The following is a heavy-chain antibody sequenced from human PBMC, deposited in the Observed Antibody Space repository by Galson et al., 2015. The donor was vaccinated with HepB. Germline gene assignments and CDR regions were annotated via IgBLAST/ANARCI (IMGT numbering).Heavy chain of an antibody. D-gene: IGHD2-15*01. V-gene: IGHV1-69*10. CDR3: ARDDPYFSGSSCYFGY. J-gene: IGHJ4*02. CDR2: IMPSFGVP. Sequence: SVKVSCKASGDTLRSYTLTWVRQAPGQGLEWMGGIMPSFGVPSYAPRFQDRVTITADKSTNTAYMELSGLTSEETAVYYCARDDPYFSGSSCYFGYWGQGTLVTVSS. CDR1: GDTLRSYT.